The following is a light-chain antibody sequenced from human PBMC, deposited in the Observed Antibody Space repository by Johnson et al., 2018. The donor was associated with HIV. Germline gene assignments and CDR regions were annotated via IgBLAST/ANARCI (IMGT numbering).Light chain of an antibody. CDR1: NSNIGNNY. Sequence: QSVLTQPPSVSAAPGQKVTISCSGSNSNIGNNYVSWFQQLPGTAPKLLIYENNKRPSGIPDRFSGSKSGPSATLGIPGLQPGDEADYYCGTWDSSLSAYVFGTGTEVTVL. CDR2: ENN. J-gene: IGLJ1*01. CDR3: GTWDSSLSAYV. V-gene: IGLV1-51*02.